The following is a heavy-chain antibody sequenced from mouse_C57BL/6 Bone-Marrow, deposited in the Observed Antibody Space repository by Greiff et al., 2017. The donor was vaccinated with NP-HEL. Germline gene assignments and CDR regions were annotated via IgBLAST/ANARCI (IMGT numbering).Heavy chain of an antibody. Sequence: VQLQQSGAELARPGASVKLSCKASGYTFTSYGISWVKQRPGQGLEWIGEIYPRSGNTYYNEKFKGKATLTADKSSSTAYMELRSLTSEDSAVYFCARTPYYYGSSYVRLYYAMDYWGQGTSVTVSS. V-gene: IGHV1-81*01. CDR3: ARTPYYYGSSYVRLYYAMDY. CDR1: GYTFTSYG. D-gene: IGHD1-1*01. CDR2: IYPRSGNT. J-gene: IGHJ4*01.